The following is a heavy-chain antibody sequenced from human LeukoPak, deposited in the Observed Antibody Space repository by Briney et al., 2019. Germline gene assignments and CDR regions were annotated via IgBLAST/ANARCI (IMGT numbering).Heavy chain of an antibody. J-gene: IGHJ4*02. D-gene: IGHD5-12*01. V-gene: IGHV3-23*01. CDR2: ISGSGGIT. CDR3: AKDFLVLVATITGYFDF. CDR1: GFTINSYA. Sequence: PGGSLRLSCEASGFTINSYAMSWVRQAPGKGLEWVSVISGSGGITYYADSVKGRFTISRDNSKNTLYLHMNGLRAEDTAKYYCAKDFLVLVATITGYFDFWGQGTLVTVSS.